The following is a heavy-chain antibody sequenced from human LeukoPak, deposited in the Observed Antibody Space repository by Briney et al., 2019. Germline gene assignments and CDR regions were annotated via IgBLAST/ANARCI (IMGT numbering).Heavy chain of an antibody. CDR3: AKGGQWLVSDAFDI. J-gene: IGHJ3*02. CDR2: ISGSGGST. V-gene: IGHV3-23*01. Sequence: GGSLRLSCAASGFTFSSYAMSWVRQAPGKGLEWVSAISGSGGSTYYADSVKGRFTISRDNSKNTLYLQMNSLRAQDTALNYCAKGGQWLVSDAFDIWGQGTMVTVSS. CDR1: GFTFSSYA. D-gene: IGHD6-19*01.